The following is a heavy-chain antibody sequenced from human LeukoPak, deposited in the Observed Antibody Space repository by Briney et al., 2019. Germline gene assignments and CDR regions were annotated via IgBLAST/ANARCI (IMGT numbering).Heavy chain of an antibody. Sequence: ASVKVSCKASGYTFTSYGISWVRQAPGRGLEWMGWISAYNGNTNYAQKLQGRVTMTTDTSTSTAYMELRSLRSDDTAVYYCARVLVGGPISPDGYWGQGTLVTVSS. CDR1: GYTFTSYG. CDR2: ISAYNGNT. D-gene: IGHD4-23*01. J-gene: IGHJ4*02. CDR3: ARVLVGGPISPDGY. V-gene: IGHV1-18*01.